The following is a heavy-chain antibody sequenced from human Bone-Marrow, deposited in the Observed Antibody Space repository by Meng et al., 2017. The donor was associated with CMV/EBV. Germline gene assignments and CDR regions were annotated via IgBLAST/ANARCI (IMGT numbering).Heavy chain of an antibody. D-gene: IGHD2-2*02. CDR1: GYTFTGYY. CDR2: INPNSGGT. V-gene: IGHV1-2*02. CDR3: ALPDSVVVPAAIQGYYYYGMDV. Sequence: ASVKVSCKASGYTFTGYYMHWVRQAPGQGLEWMGWINPNSGGTNYAQKFQGRVTMTRDTSISTAYMELSRLRSDDTAVYYCALPDSVVVPAAIQGYYYYGMDVWGQGTTVTGSS. J-gene: IGHJ6*01.